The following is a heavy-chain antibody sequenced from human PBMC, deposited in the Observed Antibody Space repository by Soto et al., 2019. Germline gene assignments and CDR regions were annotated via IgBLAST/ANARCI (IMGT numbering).Heavy chain of an antibody. CDR3: ARALVPDNYYYGMDV. J-gene: IGHJ6*02. Sequence: WGSLRLSCAASGFTFSSYAMHWVRQAPGKGLEWVAVISYDGSNKYYADSVKGRFTISRDNSKNTLYLQMNSLRAEDTAVYYCARALVPDNYYYGMDVWGQGTTVTVSS. D-gene: IGHD3-10*01. V-gene: IGHV3-30-3*01. CDR2: ISYDGSNK. CDR1: GFTFSSYA.